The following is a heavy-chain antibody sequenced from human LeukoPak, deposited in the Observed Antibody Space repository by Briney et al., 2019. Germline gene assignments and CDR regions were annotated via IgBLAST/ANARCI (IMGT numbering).Heavy chain of an antibody. CDR3: ARPSQGGRPIRSAPFKI. D-gene: IGHD3-16*01. CDR2: ISTTSDYI. V-gene: IGHV3-21*06. Sequence: GGSLRLSCVGAGFSFSNSDMNWVRQAPGEGLEWVSSISTTSDYIYHADSVKARFTTSRANAKNSLYLQMNSLRADDTGGYYCARPSQGGRPIRSAPFKIWGQGTMVSVSS. CDR1: GFSFSNSD. J-gene: IGHJ3*02.